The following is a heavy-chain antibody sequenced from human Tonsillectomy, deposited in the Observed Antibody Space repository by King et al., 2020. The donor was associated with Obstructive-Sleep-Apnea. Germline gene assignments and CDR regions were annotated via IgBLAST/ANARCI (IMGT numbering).Heavy chain of an antibody. V-gene: IGHV3-7*03. CDR2: IKQAGNEK. J-gene: IGHJ4*02. CDR1: GFTFSSYW. CDR3: ARSVLYGDYALDY. Sequence: QLVQSGGGLVQPGGSLRLSCAASGFTFSSYWMNWVRQAPGKGLEWVANIKQAGNEKYYVDSVQGRFSISRDNAKNSLYLQMNSLRAEDTAVYYCARSVLYGDYALDYWGQGTLVTVSS. D-gene: IGHD4-17*01.